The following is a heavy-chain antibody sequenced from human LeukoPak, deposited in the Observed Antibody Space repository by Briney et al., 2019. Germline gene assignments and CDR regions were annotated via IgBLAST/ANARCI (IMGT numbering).Heavy chain of an antibody. J-gene: IGHJ6*02. CDR1: GFTFTSSA. V-gene: IGHV1-58*01. Sequence: ASVKVSCKASGFTFTSSAVQWVRQARGQRLEWIGWIVVGSGNTNYAQKFQERVTITRDMSTSTAYMELSSLRSEDTAVYYCAVGHYDSSGYVYYYYGMDVWGQGTTVTVSS. D-gene: IGHD3-22*01. CDR2: IVVGSGNT. CDR3: AVGHYDSSGYVYYYYGMDV.